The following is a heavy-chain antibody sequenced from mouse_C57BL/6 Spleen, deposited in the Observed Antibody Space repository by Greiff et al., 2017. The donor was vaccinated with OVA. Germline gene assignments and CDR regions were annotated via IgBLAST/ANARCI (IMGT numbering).Heavy chain of an antibody. CDR2: IYPRSGNT. Sequence: QVQLQQSGAELARPGASVKLSCKASGYTFTSYGISWVKQRTGQGLEWIGEIYPRSGNTYYNEKFKGKATRTADKSSSTAYMELRSLTSEDSAVYFCAREGETLYYFDYWGQGTTLTVSS. V-gene: IGHV1-81*01. J-gene: IGHJ2*01. CDR1: GYTFTSYG. CDR3: AREGETLYYFDY.